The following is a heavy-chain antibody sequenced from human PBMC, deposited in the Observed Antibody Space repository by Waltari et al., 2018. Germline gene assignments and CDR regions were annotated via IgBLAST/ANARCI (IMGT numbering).Heavy chain of an antibody. CDR3: AKDLRLRFLEWLPDY. CDR1: GFTFSSYG. D-gene: IGHD3-3*01. Sequence: QVQLVESGGGVVQPGRSLRLSCAASGFTFSSYGMHWVRQAPGKGLEWVAVISYDGSNKYDADSVKGRFTISRDNSKNTLYLQMNSLRAEDTAVYYCAKDLRLRFLEWLPDYWGQGTLVTVSS. CDR2: ISYDGSNK. V-gene: IGHV3-30*18. J-gene: IGHJ4*02.